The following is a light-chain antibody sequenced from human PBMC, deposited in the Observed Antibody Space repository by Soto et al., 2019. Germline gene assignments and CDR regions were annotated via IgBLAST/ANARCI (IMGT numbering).Light chain of an antibody. J-gene: IGKJ1*01. V-gene: IGKV3-15*01. CDR2: AAS. CDR1: QSVSSS. Sequence: EIVLTQSPATLSVFPGERATLSCRASQSVSSSLVWYQQKPGQAPRLLIYAASTRATGIPARFSGSGSGTDFTLTISRLEPEDFAVYYCQHYYTSYTTFGQGTKVDIK. CDR3: QHYYTSYTT.